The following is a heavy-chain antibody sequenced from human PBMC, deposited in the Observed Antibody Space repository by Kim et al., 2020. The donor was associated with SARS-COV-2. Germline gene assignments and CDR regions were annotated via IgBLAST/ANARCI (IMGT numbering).Heavy chain of an antibody. D-gene: IGHD6-13*01. CDR3: ARDPYSSSYNYYGMDV. CDR2: ISSSGNTI. J-gene: IGHJ6*02. Sequence: GGSLRLSCAASGFTFSSYEMNWVRQAPGKGLEWVSYISSSGNTIYYADSVKGRFTISRDNAKNSLYLQMNSLRAEDTAVYYCARDPYSSSYNYYGMDVWGQGTTVTVSS. CDR1: GFTFSSYE. V-gene: IGHV3-48*03.